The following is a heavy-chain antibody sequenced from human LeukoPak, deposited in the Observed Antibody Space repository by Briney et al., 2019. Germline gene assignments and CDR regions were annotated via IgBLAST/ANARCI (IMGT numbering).Heavy chain of an antibody. CDR3: ARVQRFFYGSGSGNYYYYGMDV. Sequence: SETLSLTCAVYGGSFSGYYWSWIRQPPGKGLEWIGEIKHSGSTNYNPSLKSRVTISVDTSKNQFSLKLSSVTAADTAVYYCARVQRFFYGSGSGNYYYYGMDVWGQGTTATVSS. J-gene: IGHJ6*02. CDR1: GGSFSGYY. CDR2: IKHSGST. D-gene: IGHD3-10*01. V-gene: IGHV4-34*01.